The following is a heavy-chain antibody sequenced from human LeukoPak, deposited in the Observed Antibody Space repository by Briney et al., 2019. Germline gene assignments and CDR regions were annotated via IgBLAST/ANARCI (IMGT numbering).Heavy chain of an antibody. CDR3: ARDVGGWYAIYYFDY. Sequence: PGGSLRLSCAAPGFTFSSYSMNWVRQAPGKGLEWVSSISSSSSYIYYADSVKGRFTISRDNAKNSLYLQMNSLRAEDTAVYYCARDVGGWYAIYYFDYWGQGTLVTVSS. CDR2: ISSSSSYI. D-gene: IGHD6-19*01. CDR1: GFTFSSYS. V-gene: IGHV3-21*01. J-gene: IGHJ4*02.